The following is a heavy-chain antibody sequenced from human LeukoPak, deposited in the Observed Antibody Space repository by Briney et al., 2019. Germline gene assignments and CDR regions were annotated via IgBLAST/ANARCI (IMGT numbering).Heavy chain of an antibody. CDR3: ARGVEQWLVRGVCDY. CDR1: GFTFSSYS. D-gene: IGHD6-19*01. V-gene: IGHV3-48*02. Sequence: PGGSLRLSCAASGFTFSSYSMNWVRQAPGKGLEWVSYISSSSSTIYYADSVKGRFTISRDNAKNSLYLQMNSLRDEDTAVYYCARGVEQWLVRGVCDYWGQGTLVTVSS. J-gene: IGHJ4*02. CDR2: ISSSSSTI.